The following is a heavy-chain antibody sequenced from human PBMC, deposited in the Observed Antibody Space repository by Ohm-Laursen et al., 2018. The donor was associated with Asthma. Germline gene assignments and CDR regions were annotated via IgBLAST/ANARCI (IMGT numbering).Heavy chain of an antibody. Sequence: SLRLSCTASGFTFSSYAMSWVRQAPGKGLEWVSAISGSGGSTYYADSVKGRFTISRDNSKNTLYLQMNSLRAEDTAVYYCAAQYYDILTGYTLGYWGQGTLVTVSS. V-gene: IGHV3-23*01. CDR2: ISGSGGST. J-gene: IGHJ4*02. D-gene: IGHD3-9*01. CDR3: AAQYYDILTGYTLGY. CDR1: GFTFSSYA.